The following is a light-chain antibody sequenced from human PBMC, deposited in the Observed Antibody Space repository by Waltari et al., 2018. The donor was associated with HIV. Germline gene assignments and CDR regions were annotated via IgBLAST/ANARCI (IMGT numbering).Light chain of an antibody. J-gene: IGLJ1*01. V-gene: IGLV1-36*01. CDR2: FDD. Sequence: QSVLTQPPSVSEAPRQRVTISCSGSSSNVGYNGVNWYQQLPGKAPKLLIYFDDLLSSGVSDRFSGSKSGTSASRAISGLQSEDEGDYYCAAWDDSLNGYVFGTGTKVTVL. CDR3: AAWDDSLNGYV. CDR1: SSNVGYNG.